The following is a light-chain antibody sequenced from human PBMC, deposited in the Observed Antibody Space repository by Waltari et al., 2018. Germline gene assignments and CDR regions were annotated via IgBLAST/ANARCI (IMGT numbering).Light chain of an antibody. CDR1: SSNLGTDH. Sequence: QSVLTQPPSACVTPGQRVIISCSARSSNLGTDHVFFYMQFPGTAPKLLLFRNNRRPSRVPGRFSGSKSGTSASLAISGLRSEDEADYYCAAWDDRQSGPYWVFGGGTKMTVL. CDR3: AAWDDRQSGPYWV. V-gene: IGLV1-47*01. CDR2: RNN. J-gene: IGLJ3*02.